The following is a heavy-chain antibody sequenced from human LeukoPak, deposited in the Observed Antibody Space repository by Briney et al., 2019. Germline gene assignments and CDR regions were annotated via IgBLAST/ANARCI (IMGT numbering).Heavy chain of an antibody. J-gene: IGHJ3*02. CDR3: ARQPRYNWNSDAFDI. CDR1: GGSISSSSYY. D-gene: IGHD1-7*01. Sequence: SETLSLTCTVSGGSISSSSYYWGWIRQPPGKGLEWIGSIYYSGSTYYNPSLKSRVTISVDTSKNQFSLKLSSVTAADTAVYYCARQPRYNWNSDAFDIWGQGTMVTVSS. CDR2: IYYSGST. V-gene: IGHV4-39*01.